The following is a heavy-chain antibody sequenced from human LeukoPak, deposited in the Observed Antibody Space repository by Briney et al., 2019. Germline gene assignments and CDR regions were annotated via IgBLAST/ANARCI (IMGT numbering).Heavy chain of an antibody. V-gene: IGHV3-48*03. CDR1: GFMFSSFE. Sequence: GGSLRLSCAASGFMFSSFEVYWVRQAPGQGLDWVSYISSGAITMYYADSVKGRFTISRDNARNSLFLQMNSLRAEDTAVYYCALLAVVSDFDYWGQGTLVTVSS. CDR2: ISSGAITM. J-gene: IGHJ4*02. D-gene: IGHD3-3*01. CDR3: ALLAVVSDFDY.